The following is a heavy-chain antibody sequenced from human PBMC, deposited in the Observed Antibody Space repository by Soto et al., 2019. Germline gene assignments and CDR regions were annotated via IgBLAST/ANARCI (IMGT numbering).Heavy chain of an antibody. Sequence: QVELVESGGGVVQPGRSLRLSCAASGFSFGSYVMNWVRQAPGKGLECVAVISYDGDKTYYADSVKGRFTISRDNSNSTLYLQMTSPRAEDTAIYYCARGAGATDCFDYWGQGALVTVSS. D-gene: IGHD1-26*01. CDR3: ARGAGATDCFDY. J-gene: IGHJ4*02. CDR1: GFSFGSYV. V-gene: IGHV3-33*05. CDR2: ISYDGDKT.